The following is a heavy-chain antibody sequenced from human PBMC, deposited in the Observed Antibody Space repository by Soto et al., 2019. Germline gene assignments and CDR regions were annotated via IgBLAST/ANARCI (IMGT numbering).Heavy chain of an antibody. V-gene: IGHV1-69*06. Sequence: QVQLVQSGAEVKKPGSSVKVSCKASGGTFSNYALTWVRQAPGQGLKWMGGIIPLSGTPNYAQKFQGRVTITADKSTTTVYMELSGLRSEDTAVYYCTRGIQLWSWGQGTLVTVSS. CDR1: GGTFSNYA. CDR3: TRGIQLWS. CDR2: IIPLSGTP. J-gene: IGHJ5*02. D-gene: IGHD5-18*01.